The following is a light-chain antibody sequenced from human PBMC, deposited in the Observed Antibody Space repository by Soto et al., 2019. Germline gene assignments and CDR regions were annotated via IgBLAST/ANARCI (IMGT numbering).Light chain of an antibody. CDR1: QSISNE. CDR2: SAS. CDR3: QQGHNWPLT. Sequence: EIVMTQSPATLSVSPGERATLSCRASQSISNELAWYQQKPGQPPRLLIYSASTRATGVPARFTGSGSGSEFTLTISGLQSEDFAVYYCQQGHNWPLTFGQVTRLEI. V-gene: IGKV3-15*01. J-gene: IGKJ2*01.